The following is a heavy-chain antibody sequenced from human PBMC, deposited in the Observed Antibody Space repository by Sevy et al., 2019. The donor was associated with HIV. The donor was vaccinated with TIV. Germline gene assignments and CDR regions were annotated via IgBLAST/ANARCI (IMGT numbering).Heavy chain of an antibody. J-gene: IGHJ5*02. V-gene: IGHV3-15*07. Sequence: GGSLRLSCAASGFTFSNAWMNWVRQAPGKGLEWVGRIKSKTDGGTTDYAAPVKGRFTISRDDSKNTLYLQMNSLKTEDTAVYYCTTDLGIAAEEVXNWFDPXGQGTLVTVSS. CDR3: TTDLGIAAEEVXNWFDP. CDR1: GFTFSNAW. D-gene: IGHD6-13*01. CDR2: IKSKTDGGTT.